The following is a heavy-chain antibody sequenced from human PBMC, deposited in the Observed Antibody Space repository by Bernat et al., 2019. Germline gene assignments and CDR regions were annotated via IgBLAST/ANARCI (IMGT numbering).Heavy chain of an antibody. CDR1: GFTFSSYW. CDR3: ARAPPPDFWSGYLPREFDY. J-gene: IGHJ4*02. CDR2: INSDGSST. V-gene: IGHV3-74*01. Sequence: EVQLLESGGGLVQPGGSLRLSCAASGFTFSSYWMHWVGQAPGKGRVWVSRINSDGSSTSYADSVKGRFTISRDNAKNTLYLQMNSLRAEDTAVYYCARAPPPDFWSGYLPREFDYWGQGTLVTVSS. D-gene: IGHD3-3*01.